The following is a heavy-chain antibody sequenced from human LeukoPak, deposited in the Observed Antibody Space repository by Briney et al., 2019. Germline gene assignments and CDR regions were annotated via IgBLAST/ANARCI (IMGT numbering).Heavy chain of an antibody. D-gene: IGHD3-22*01. CDR1: GGTFSSYA. J-gene: IGHJ4*02. CDR3: ATGDDSSGYYY. CDR2: FDPEDGET. V-gene: IGHV1-24*01. Sequence: GSSVKVSCKASGGTFSSYAISWVRQAPGQGLEWMGGFDPEDGETIYAQKFQGRVTMTEDTSTDTAYMELSSLRSEDTAVYYCATGDDSSGYYYWGQGTLVTVSS.